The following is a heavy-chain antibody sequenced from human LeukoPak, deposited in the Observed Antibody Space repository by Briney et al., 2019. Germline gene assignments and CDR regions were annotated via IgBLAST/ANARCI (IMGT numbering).Heavy chain of an antibody. CDR2: ISWNSDNI. Sequence: GGSLRLSCAASGFNFDDNAMHWVRQAPGKGLEWVSGISWNSDNIGYADSVKGRFTISRDNAKNSLYLQMNSLRAEDMALYYCAKDIADSSGYYHSDAFDIWGQGTMVTVSS. D-gene: IGHD3-22*01. V-gene: IGHV3-9*03. CDR1: GFNFDDNA. J-gene: IGHJ3*02. CDR3: AKDIADSSGYYHSDAFDI.